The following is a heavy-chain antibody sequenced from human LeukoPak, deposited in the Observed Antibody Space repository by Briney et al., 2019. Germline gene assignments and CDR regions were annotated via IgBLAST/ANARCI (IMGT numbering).Heavy chain of an antibody. V-gene: IGHV3-23*01. CDR1: GFTFNTYA. CDR2: FSGTGGST. Sequence: GGSLRLSCAASGFTFNTYAMTWVRQAPGEGLEWVSGFSGTGGSTYYADFVKGRFTISRDNSKNTLYLQMNSLTAEDTAVYYCARALIAVAGHPANYYYYYMDVWGKGTTVTVSS. J-gene: IGHJ6*03. CDR3: ARALIAVAGHPANYYYYYMDV. D-gene: IGHD6-19*01.